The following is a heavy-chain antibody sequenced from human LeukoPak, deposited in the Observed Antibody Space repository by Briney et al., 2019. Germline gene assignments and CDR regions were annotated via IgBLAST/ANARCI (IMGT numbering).Heavy chain of an antibody. V-gene: IGHV3-21*04. Sequence: GGSLRLSCAASGFIFSNYGMIWVRQAPRKGPEWVSSISSISTYTHYADSVKGRFIISRDNAENSLFLQMNSLRAEDTAVYYCVRDRNGYYSFDYWGQGTLVTVSS. CDR1: GFIFSNYG. J-gene: IGHJ4*02. CDR2: ISSISTYT. D-gene: IGHD3-22*01. CDR3: VRDRNGYYSFDY.